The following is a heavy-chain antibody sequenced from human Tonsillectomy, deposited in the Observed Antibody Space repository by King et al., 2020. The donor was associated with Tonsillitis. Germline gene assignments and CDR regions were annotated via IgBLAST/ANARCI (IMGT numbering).Heavy chain of an antibody. Sequence: LQLQESGPGLVKPSGTLSLTCAVSGGSISSSNWWSWVRQPPGKGLEWIGEIYHSGSTNYNPSLKSRVTISVDKSKNQFSLKLSSVTAADTAVYYCARARGARVVYYYYGMDVWGQGTTVTVSS. V-gene: IGHV4-4*02. D-gene: IGHD5-18*01. J-gene: IGHJ6*02. CDR3: ARARGARVVYYYYGMDV. CDR1: GGSISSSNW. CDR2: IYHSGST.